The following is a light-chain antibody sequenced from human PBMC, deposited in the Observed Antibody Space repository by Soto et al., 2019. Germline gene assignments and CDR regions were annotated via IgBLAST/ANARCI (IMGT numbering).Light chain of an antibody. CDR2: VAY. CDR3: QQYNNWTLT. J-gene: IGKJ1*01. Sequence: EIVMTQSPATLSVSPGERATLSCRASQSVSSNLAWYHQNPGQASRLFMYVAYTRLTSIPARFSGSKSGRQCSLTISSLKLEDLAVDYCQQYNNWTLTVGQGTKVDI. CDR1: QSVSSN. V-gene: IGKV3D-15*01.